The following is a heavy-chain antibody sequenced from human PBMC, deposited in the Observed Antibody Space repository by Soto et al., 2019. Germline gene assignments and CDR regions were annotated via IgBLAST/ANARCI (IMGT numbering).Heavy chain of an antibody. CDR2: ISAYNGNT. V-gene: IGHV1-18*01. D-gene: IGHD2-8*01. CDR3: ARELMVGPNLAEFDD. J-gene: IGHJ4*02. Sequence: QVQLVQSGAEVKKPGASVKVSCKASGYTFTSYGISWVRQAPGQGLEWMGWISAYNGNTNYAQKLQGRVTMTTDTSMSTADMQLRSLVSNDTAVYYCARELMVGPNLAEFDDWGQGTLVTVSS. CDR1: GYTFTSYG.